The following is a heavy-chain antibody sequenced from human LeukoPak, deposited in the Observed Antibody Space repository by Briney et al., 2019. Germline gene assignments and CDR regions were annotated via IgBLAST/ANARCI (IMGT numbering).Heavy chain of an antibody. V-gene: IGHV3-21*01. D-gene: IGHD6-19*01. CDR1: GFTFSNAW. CDR3: ARDPQSSGWSPFDY. Sequence: GGSLRLSCAASGFTFSNAWMSWVRQAPGKGLEWVSSISSSSSYIYYADSVKGRFTISRDNAKNSLYLQMNSLRAEDTAVYYCARDPQSSGWSPFDYWGQGTLVTVSS. J-gene: IGHJ4*02. CDR2: ISSSSSYI.